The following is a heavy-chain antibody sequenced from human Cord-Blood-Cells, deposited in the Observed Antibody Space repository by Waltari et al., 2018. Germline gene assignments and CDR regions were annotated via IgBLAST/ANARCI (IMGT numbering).Heavy chain of an antibody. Sequence: QVQLQQWGAGLLKPSETLSLTCAVYGGSFSGYYWSWIRQPPGQGLEWIGEINHSGSTNYNPSLKSRVTISVDTSKTQFSLKLSSVTAADTAVYYCAAASYCSGGSCYSDAFDIWGQGTMVTVSS. V-gene: IGHV4-34*01. D-gene: IGHD2-15*01. CDR2: INHSGST. J-gene: IGHJ3*02. CDR3: AAASYCSGGSCYSDAFDI. CDR1: GGSFSGYY.